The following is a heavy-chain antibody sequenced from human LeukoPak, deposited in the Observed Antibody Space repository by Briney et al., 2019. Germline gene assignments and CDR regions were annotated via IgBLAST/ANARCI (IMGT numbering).Heavy chain of an antibody. V-gene: IGHV4-39*01. CDR2: IYYSGST. J-gene: IGHJ6*03. CDR1: GGSISSSSYY. Sequence: SETLSLTCTVSGGSISSSSYYWGWIRQPPGKGLEWIGSIYYSGSTYYNPSLKSRVTISVDTSKNQFSLKLSSVTAADTAVYYCARSIEDIVVVVTTTDYYFYMDVWGKGTTVTVSS. CDR3: ARSIEDIVVVVTTTDYYFYMDV. D-gene: IGHD2-15*01.